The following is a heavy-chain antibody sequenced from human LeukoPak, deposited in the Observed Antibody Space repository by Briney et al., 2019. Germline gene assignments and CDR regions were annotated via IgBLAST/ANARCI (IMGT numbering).Heavy chain of an antibody. CDR2: INHSGST. D-gene: IGHD3-22*01. CDR3: ARSDYYDSSGSFDY. CDR1: GGSFSGYY. V-gene: IGHV4-34*01. J-gene: IGHJ4*02. Sequence: SETLSLTCAVYGGSFSGYYWSWIRQPPGKGLEWIGEINHSGSTNYNPSLKSRATISVDTSKNQFSLKLSSVTAADTAVYYCARSDYYDSSGSFDYWGQGTLVTVSS.